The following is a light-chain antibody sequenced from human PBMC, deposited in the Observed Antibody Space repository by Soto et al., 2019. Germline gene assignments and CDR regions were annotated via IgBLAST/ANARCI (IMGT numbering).Light chain of an antibody. J-gene: IGKJ1*01. CDR1: QSDSSSY. Sequence: EIVLTQSPGTLSLSPGERATLSCRASQSDSSSYLAWYQQKPGQAPRLLIYGASTRATGIPDRFSGSGSGTDFTLTISRLEPEDFAVYYCQQYGRSQTFGHGTKVEIK. V-gene: IGKV3-20*01. CDR2: GAS. CDR3: QQYGRSQT.